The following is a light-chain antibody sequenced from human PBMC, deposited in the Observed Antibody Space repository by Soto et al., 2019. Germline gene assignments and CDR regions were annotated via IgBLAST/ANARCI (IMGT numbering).Light chain of an antibody. Sequence: QSALTQPPSASGSPGQSVTISCTGTSSDVGRYNYVSWYQHHPGKAPKLMIYEVSKRPSGVPDRFSGSKSGSTASLTVSGLQAEDEADYYCSSYAGSNTYVFGTGTKLTVL. CDR2: EVS. CDR3: SSYAGSNTYV. CDR1: SSDVGRYNY. V-gene: IGLV2-8*01. J-gene: IGLJ1*01.